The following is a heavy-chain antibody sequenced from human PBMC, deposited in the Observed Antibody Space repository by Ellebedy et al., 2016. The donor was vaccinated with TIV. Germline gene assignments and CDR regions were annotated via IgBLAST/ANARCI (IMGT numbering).Heavy chain of an antibody. J-gene: IGHJ4*02. V-gene: IGHV3-7*01. Sequence: PGGSLRLSCAASGFTFSRYWMSWVRQAPGKGLEWVANIKQDGSETYYVDSVKGRFTISRDNAKNSLYLQMNSLRADDTAVYYCARSPYTGYSDLGFDYWGQGSLVTVSS. D-gene: IGHD2-2*02. CDR1: GFTFSRYW. CDR2: IKQDGSET. CDR3: ARSPYTGYSDLGFDY.